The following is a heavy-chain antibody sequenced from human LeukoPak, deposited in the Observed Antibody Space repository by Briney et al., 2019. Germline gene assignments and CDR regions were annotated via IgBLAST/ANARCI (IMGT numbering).Heavy chain of an antibody. CDR2: INPNSGGT. V-gene: IGHV1-2*02. CDR1: GYTFTGYY. D-gene: IGHD6-13*01. Sequence: ASVKVSCKASGYTFTGYYMHWVRQAPGQGLEWMGWINPNSGGTNYAQKFQGRVTMTGDTSISTAYMELSRLRSDDTAVYYCARVFIAAAGTDYWGQGTLVTVSS. J-gene: IGHJ4*02. CDR3: ARVFIAAAGTDY.